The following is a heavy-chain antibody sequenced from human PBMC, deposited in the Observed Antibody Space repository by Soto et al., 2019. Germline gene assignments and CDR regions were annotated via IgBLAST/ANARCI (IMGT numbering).Heavy chain of an antibody. D-gene: IGHD3-16*01. CDR1: GDSVSSNSAT. CDR2: TYYRSKWYN. V-gene: IGHV6-1*01. J-gene: IGHJ6*02. Sequence: KQSQTLSLPCAISGDSVSSNSATWNWIRQSPSRGLEWLGRTYYRSKWYNDYAVSVKSRLSINPDTSKNQFSLQLNSVTPDDTAVYYCARENGAVAQAHYYYGMDVWGQGTTVTVSS. CDR3: ARENGAVAQAHYYYGMDV.